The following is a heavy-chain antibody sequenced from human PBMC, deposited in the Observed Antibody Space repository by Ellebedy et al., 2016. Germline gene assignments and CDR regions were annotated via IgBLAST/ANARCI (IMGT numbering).Heavy chain of an antibody. J-gene: IGHJ6*03. V-gene: IGHV4-31*03. CDR2: IYYSGST. CDR1: GGSISSGGYY. D-gene: IGHD2-2*01. Sequence: SETLSLXCTVSGGSISSGGYYWSWIRQHPGKGLEWIGYIYYSGSTYYNPSLKSRVTISVDTSKNQFSLKLSSVTAADTAVYYCAREVIVVVPAAGHYYYMDVWGKGTTVTVSS. CDR3: AREVIVVVPAAGHYYYMDV.